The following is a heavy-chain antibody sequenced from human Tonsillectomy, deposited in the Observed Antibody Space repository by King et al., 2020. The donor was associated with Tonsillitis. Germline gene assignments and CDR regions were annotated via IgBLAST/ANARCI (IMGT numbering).Heavy chain of an antibody. D-gene: IGHD4-17*01. CDR2: VSDSGGST. Sequence: DVQLVESGGGLVQPGGSLRLSCAASGFTFSSYVMSWVRQAPGKGLEWVSTVSDSGGSTYYADSVKGRFTISRDNSKNTLYLQMNSLRAEDTAVYYCAKDYYRDYLDYYGMDVWGQGTTVTVSS. J-gene: IGHJ6*02. V-gene: IGHV3-23*04. CDR1: GFTFSSYV. CDR3: AKDYYRDYLDYYGMDV.